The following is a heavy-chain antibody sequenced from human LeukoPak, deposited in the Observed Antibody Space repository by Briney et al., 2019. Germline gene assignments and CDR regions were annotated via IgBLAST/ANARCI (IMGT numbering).Heavy chain of an antibody. D-gene: IGHD1-26*01. V-gene: IGHV4-61*08. Sequence: SETLSLTCAVSGGSISSGGYSWSWIRQPPGKGLEWIGYIYNSGSTNYNPSLKSRVTISVDTSKNQFSLKLTSVTAADTAVYYCVRDRELNYWGQGTLVTVPS. CDR2: IYNSGST. CDR1: GGSISSGGYS. J-gene: IGHJ4*02. CDR3: VRDRELNY.